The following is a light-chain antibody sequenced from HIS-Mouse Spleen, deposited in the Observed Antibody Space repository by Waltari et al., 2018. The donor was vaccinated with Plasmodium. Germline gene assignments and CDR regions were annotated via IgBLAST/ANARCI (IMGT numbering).Light chain of an antibody. Sequence: SYELTQPPSVSVSPGQTARITCSGDALPKQYAYWYQQKPGQAPVLVIYKDSERPSGIPGRVSGSRSGTTVTLTISGVQAEDEADYYCQSADSSGTYQVFGGGTKLTVL. CDR2: KDS. V-gene: IGLV3-25*03. J-gene: IGLJ2*01. CDR3: QSADSSGTYQV. CDR1: ALPKQY.